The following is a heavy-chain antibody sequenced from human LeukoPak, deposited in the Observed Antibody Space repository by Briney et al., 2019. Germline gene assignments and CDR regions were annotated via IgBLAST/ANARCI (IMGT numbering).Heavy chain of an antibody. CDR2: IRYDGSNK. CDR1: GFTFSSYG. CDR3: ARDIGIVVVVAATPDGYGMDV. D-gene: IGHD2-15*01. V-gene: IGHV3-30*02. J-gene: IGHJ6*02. Sequence: GGSLRLSCAASGFTFSSYGVHWVRQAPGKGLEWVAFIRYDGSNKYYADSVKGRFTISRDNSKNTLYLQMNSLRAEDTAVYYCARDIGIVVVVAATPDGYGMDVWGQGTTLTVSS.